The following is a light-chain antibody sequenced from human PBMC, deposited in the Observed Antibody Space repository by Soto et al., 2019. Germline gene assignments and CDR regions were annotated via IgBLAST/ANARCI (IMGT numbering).Light chain of an antibody. CDR1: QSISSW. Sequence: DIQMPQSPSTLSASVGDRVTITCRASQSISSWLAWYQQKPGKAPKLLIYKASSLECGVPSRFSGSGAGTEFTLTISSLQPDDFATYYCQQYNSYSYTFGQGTKLEIK. J-gene: IGKJ2*01. V-gene: IGKV1-5*03. CDR3: QQYNSYSYT. CDR2: KAS.